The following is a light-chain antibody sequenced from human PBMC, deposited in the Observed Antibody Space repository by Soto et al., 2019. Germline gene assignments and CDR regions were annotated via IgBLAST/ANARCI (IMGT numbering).Light chain of an antibody. J-gene: IGKJ4*02. V-gene: IGKV1-17*03. CDR1: QGISHY. CDR2: GAS. CDR3: LQHNSYPLT. Sequence: DIQMTQSPSAMSASEGDRVTITCRASQGISHYLAWFQLKPGKVPKRLIYGASSLQSGVPSRFSGSGSGTEFTLTISSLQPEDSATYYCLQHNSYPLTFGGGTKVDIK.